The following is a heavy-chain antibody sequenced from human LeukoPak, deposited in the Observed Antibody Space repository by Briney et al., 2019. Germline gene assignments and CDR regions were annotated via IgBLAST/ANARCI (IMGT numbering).Heavy chain of an antibody. Sequence: SETLSLTCTVSGGSISSSSYYWGWIRQPPGKGLEWIGEINHSGSTNYNPSLKSRVTISVDTSKNQFSLKLSSVTAADTAVYYCASRRWLQYSPNYWGQGTLVTVSS. CDR3: ASRRWLQYSPNY. J-gene: IGHJ4*02. CDR2: INHSGST. CDR1: GGSISSSSYY. D-gene: IGHD5-24*01. V-gene: IGHV4-39*07.